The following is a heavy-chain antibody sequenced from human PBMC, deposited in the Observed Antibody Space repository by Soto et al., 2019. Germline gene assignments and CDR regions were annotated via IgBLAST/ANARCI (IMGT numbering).Heavy chain of an antibody. CDR1: GGTFSSYA. D-gene: IGHD3-9*01. V-gene: IGHV1-69*13. J-gene: IGHJ5*02. Sequence: SVKVSCKASGGTFSSYAISWVRQAPGQGLEWMGGIIPIFGTANYAQKFQGRVTITADESTSTAYMELSSLRSEDTAVYYCARENYDILTGYYGPFDPWGQGTLVTVSS. CDR3: ARENYDILTGYYGPFDP. CDR2: IIPIFGTA.